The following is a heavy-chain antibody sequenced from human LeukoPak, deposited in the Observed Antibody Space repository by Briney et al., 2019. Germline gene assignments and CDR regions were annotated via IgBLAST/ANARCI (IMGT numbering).Heavy chain of an antibody. D-gene: IGHD4-17*01. CDR2: ISYDGSNK. V-gene: IGHV3-30-3*01. CDR3: ASFSLTATMTTGDRLDP. CDR1: GFTFSSYA. J-gene: IGHJ5*02. Sequence: PGGSLRLSCAASGFTFSSYAMHWVRQAPGKGLEWVAVISYDGSNKYYADSVKGRFTISRDNAKNTLYLQMNSLRAEDTAVYYCASFSLTATMTTGDRLDPWGQGALVTVSS.